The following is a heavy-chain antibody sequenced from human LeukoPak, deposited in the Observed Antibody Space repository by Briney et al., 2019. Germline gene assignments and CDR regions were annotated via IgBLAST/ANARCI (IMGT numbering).Heavy chain of an antibody. CDR3: AKDKVLWFGESSDGMDV. CDR1: GFTFSSYS. V-gene: IGHV3-23*01. D-gene: IGHD3-10*01. J-gene: IGHJ6*04. Sequence: GGSLRLSCAASGFTFSSYSMNWVRQAPGKGLEWVSAISGSGGGTYYADSVKGRFTISRDNSKNTLYLQMNSLRAEDTAVYYCAKDKVLWFGESSDGMDVWGKGTTVTVSS. CDR2: ISGSGGGT.